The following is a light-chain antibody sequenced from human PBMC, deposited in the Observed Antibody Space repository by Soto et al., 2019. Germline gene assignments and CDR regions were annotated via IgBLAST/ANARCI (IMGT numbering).Light chain of an antibody. Sequence: QSALTQPRSMSGSPGQSVTISCSGTGSDIGAYDYVSWYQQHPGKVPKLMIYDVGKRPSGVPDRFSGSIDSSSDSASLTISGLKTEDEADYYCQSYDNNNVVFGGGTKLTVL. CDR1: GSDIGAYDY. V-gene: IGLV2-11*01. CDR3: QSYDNNNVV. CDR2: DVG. J-gene: IGLJ3*02.